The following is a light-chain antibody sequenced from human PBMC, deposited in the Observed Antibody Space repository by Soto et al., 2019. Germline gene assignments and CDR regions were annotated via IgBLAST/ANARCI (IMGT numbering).Light chain of an antibody. CDR3: QQYNNWPPWT. J-gene: IGKJ1*01. Sequence: EIVMTQSPATLSVSPGERATLSCRASQSVSRNLAWYQQKPGQAPRLLIYGAATRATGIPARFSGSGSGPEFTLTISSLQYEDFAVYYCQQYNNWPPWTFGQGTKVEIK. V-gene: IGKV3-15*01. CDR1: QSVSRN. CDR2: GAA.